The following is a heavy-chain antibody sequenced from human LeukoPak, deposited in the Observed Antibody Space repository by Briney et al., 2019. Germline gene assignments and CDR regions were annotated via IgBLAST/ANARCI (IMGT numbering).Heavy chain of an antibody. Sequence: PETLSLTCAVSGGSFSGYYWSWIRQPPGKGLEWIGEINHSGSTNYNPSLKSRVTISVDTSKNQFSLKLSSVTAADTAVYYCARESYYDSSGPFDYWGQGTLVTVSS. CDR3: ARESYYDSSGPFDY. J-gene: IGHJ4*02. CDR1: GGSFSGYY. V-gene: IGHV4-34*01. CDR2: INHSGST. D-gene: IGHD3-22*01.